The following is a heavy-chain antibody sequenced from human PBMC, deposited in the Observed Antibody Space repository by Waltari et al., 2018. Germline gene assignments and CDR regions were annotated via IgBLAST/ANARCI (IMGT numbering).Heavy chain of an antibody. V-gene: IGHV4-4*02. CDR2: ARLSGRT. CDR3: ARDRGRGLYLDP. J-gene: IGHJ5*02. Sequence: QLQLQESGPGLVKPSGTLSLTCGVSGESISSTDVWNWVRQPPGKGLEWIGQARLSGRTNYNPSCASRVTVAVDTFNNQFSLTLTSATAADTAVYYCARDRGRGLYLDPWGPGTLVTVSP. D-gene: IGHD2-15*01. CDR1: GESISSTDV.